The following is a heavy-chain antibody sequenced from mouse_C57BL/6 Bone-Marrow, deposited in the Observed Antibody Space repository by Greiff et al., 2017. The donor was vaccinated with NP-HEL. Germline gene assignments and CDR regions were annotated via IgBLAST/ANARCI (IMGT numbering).Heavy chain of an antibody. J-gene: IGHJ3*01. Sequence: QVQLKESGPGLVQPSQSLSITCTVSGFSLTSYGVHWVRQSPGKGLEWLGVIWSGGSTDYNAAFISRLSISKDNSKSQVSFKMHSLQADDTCIYYCAREALCETWFAYWGQGTLVTVSA. CDR1: GFSLTSYG. CDR2: IWSGGST. D-gene: IGHD6-5*01. V-gene: IGHV2-2*01. CDR3: AREALCETWFAY.